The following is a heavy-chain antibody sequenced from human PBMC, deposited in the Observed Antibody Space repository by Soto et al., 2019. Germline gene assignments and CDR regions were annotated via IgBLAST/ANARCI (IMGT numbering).Heavy chain of an antibody. V-gene: IGHV3-23*01. Sequence: EVQLLESGGGLVQPGGSLRLSCAASGFTFSSYAMSWVRQAPGKGLEWVSTVSGNGGTTYYADSVKGRFTISRDNSKNTLNLQMNSLRAEDTAVYYCAKPVALVGTDSGGQGTLVTVSS. CDR2: VSGNGGTT. CDR1: GFTFSSYA. D-gene: IGHD1-1*01. J-gene: IGHJ4*02. CDR3: AKPVALVGTDS.